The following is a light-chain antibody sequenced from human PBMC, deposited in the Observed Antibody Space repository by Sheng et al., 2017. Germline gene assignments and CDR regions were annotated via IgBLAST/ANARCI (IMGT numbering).Light chain of an antibody. CDR1: QSVRSS. Sequence: ETVMTQSPATLSVSPGERATLSCRASQSVRSSLAWYQQKPGQAPRVLIYHASIRATGVPTRFSGSGSGTDFTLTISRLEPEDFAVYYCQQYGSSPRTFGQGTKLEIK. CDR2: HAS. J-gene: IGKJ2*01. CDR3: QQYGSSPRT. V-gene: IGKV3-20*01.